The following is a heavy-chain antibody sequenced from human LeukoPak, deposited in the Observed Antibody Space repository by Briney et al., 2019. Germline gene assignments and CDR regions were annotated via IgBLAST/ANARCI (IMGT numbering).Heavy chain of an antibody. J-gene: IGHJ4*02. CDR2: MNPNNGNT. CDR3: ARDRNGDYEGFDY. CDR1: GFTFTSYD. D-gene: IGHD4-17*01. V-gene: IGHV1-8*01. Sequence: GASVKVSCKASGFTFTSYDINWVRQASGQGLEWMGWMNPNNGNTGYAQKFQGRVTMTRDTSISTAYMELRGLRSEDTAVYYCARDRNGDYEGFDYWGQGTLVTVSS.